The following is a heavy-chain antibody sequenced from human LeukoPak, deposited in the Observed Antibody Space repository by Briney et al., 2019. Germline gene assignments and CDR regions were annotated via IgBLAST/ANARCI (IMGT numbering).Heavy chain of an antibody. Sequence: PSETLSVICAVYGGSFSGYYWSWIRQPPGKGLEWIGEINHSGSTNYNPSLKSRVTISVDTSKNQFSLKLSSVTAADTAVYYCATNWSDFDYWGPGTLVTVSS. D-gene: IGHD1-1*01. CDR2: INHSGST. CDR3: ATNWSDFDY. V-gene: IGHV4-34*01. J-gene: IGHJ4*02. CDR1: GGSFSGYY.